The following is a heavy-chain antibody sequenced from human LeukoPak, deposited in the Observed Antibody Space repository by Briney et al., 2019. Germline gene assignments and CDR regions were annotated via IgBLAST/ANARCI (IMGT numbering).Heavy chain of an antibody. CDR3: ARGSPATMVRGVIKAFDI. D-gene: IGHD3-10*01. V-gene: IGHV3-30-3*01. CDR2: ISYDGSNK. CDR1: GFTFSSYA. Sequence: GRSLRLSCAASGFTFSSYATHWVRQAPGKGLEWVAVISYDGSNKYYADSVKGRFTISRDNSKNTLYLQMNSLRAEDTAVYYCARGSPATMVRGVIKAFDIWGQGTMVTVSS. J-gene: IGHJ3*02.